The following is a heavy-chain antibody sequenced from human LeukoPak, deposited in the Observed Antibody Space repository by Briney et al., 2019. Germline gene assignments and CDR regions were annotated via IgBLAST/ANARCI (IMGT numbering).Heavy chain of an antibody. J-gene: IGHJ4*02. D-gene: IGHD3-10*01. CDR1: GFTFSSHW. CDR2: IKQDGSEK. CDR3: ARGSYGSGSYYQNY. V-gene: IGHV3-7*01. Sequence: PGGSLRLSCAASGFTFSSHWMTWVRQAPGKGLEWVANIKQDGSEKYYVDSVKGRFTISRDNAKNSLYLQMNSLRAEDTAVYYCARGSYGSGSYYQNYWGQGTLVTVSS.